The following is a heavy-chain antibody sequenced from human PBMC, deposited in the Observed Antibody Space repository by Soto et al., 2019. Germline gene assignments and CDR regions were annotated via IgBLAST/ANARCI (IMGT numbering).Heavy chain of an antibody. J-gene: IGHJ4*02. CDR1: GGSISSYY. Sequence: SETLSLTCTFSGGSISSYYWSWIRQPPGKGLEWIGYIYYSGSTNYNPSLKSRVTISVDTSKNQFSLKLSSVTAADTAVYCCARRWGPVFDYWGQGTLVTVSS. D-gene: IGHD3-16*01. CDR3: ARRWGPVFDY. V-gene: IGHV4-59*08. CDR2: IYYSGST.